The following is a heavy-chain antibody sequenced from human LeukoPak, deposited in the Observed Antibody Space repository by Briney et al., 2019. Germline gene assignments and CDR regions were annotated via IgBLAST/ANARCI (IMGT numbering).Heavy chain of an antibody. CDR2: INHNGNVN. CDR3: ARGGGLGV. CDR1: GFTFSSYA. V-gene: IGHV3-7*03. J-gene: IGHJ6*02. Sequence: HPGGSLRLSCAASGFTFSSYAMNWARQAPGKGLEWVASINHNGNVNYYVDSVKGRFTISRDNAKNSLYLQMSNLRAEDTAVYFWARGGGLGVWGQGATVTVSS. D-gene: IGHD3-16*01.